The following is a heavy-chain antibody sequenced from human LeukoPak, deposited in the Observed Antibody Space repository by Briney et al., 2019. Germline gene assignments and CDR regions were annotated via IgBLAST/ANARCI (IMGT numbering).Heavy chain of an antibody. J-gene: IGHJ2*01. CDR1: GYSFTTNA. Sequence: GASVTVSCRASGYSFTTNAMNWMRRAPGQGLERMGWINTNTGNPTYAQDFTGRFVFSLDTSVSTAYLQINSLKAEDSAVYYCARISWGSGWGYFDLWGRGTLVTVSS. D-gene: IGHD7-27*01. V-gene: IGHV7-4-1*02. CDR3: ARISWGSGWGYFDL. CDR2: INTNTGNP.